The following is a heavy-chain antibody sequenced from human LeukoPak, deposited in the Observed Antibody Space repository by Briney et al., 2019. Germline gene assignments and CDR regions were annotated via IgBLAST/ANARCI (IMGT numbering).Heavy chain of an antibody. J-gene: IGHJ5*02. Sequence: PSETLSLTCAVYGGSFSGYYWSWIRQPPGKGLEWIGYIYYSGSTNYNPSLKSRVTISVDTSKNQFSLKLSSVTAADTAVYYCARSGGLVVNSFDPWGQGTLVTVSS. D-gene: IGHD3/OR15-3a*01. V-gene: IGHV4-59*01. CDR1: GGSFSGYY. CDR2: IYYSGST. CDR3: ARSGGLVVNSFDP.